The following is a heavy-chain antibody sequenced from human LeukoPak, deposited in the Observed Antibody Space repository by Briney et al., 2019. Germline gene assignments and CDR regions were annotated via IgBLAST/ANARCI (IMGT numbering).Heavy chain of an antibody. D-gene: IGHD3-10*01. V-gene: IGHV3-73*01. CDR1: GFTFSGSA. CDR3: TRSGGSGSYAYYYSLDV. Sequence: GGSETLSCAASGFTFSGSAMHWVRQASGKGLEWVGRIRSKAYSYATAYAASVKGRFTSSRDDSKNTAYLQMNSLKTEDTAVYYCTRSGGSGSYAYYYSLDVWGQGATVT. J-gene: IGHJ6*02. CDR2: IRSKAYSYAT.